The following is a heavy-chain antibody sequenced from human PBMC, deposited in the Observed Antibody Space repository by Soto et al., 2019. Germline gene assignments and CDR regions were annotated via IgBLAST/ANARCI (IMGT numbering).Heavy chain of an antibody. CDR1: GYTFTTCG. Sequence: ASVKVSCKASGYTFTTCGISWVRQAPGQGLEWMGWISAYSGSTKFAQKLQGRVTMTTDTSTTTAYMELRSLTSDDTAVYYCARDFTKSSSWPYYFDYWGQGTRVTVSS. J-gene: IGHJ4*02. CDR3: ARDFTKSSSWPYYFDY. V-gene: IGHV1-18*01. D-gene: IGHD6-13*01. CDR2: ISAYSGST.